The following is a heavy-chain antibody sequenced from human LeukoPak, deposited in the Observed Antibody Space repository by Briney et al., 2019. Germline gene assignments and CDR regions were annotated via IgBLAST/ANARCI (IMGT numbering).Heavy chain of an antibody. J-gene: IGHJ4*02. V-gene: IGHV4-38-2*02. CDR1: GYSIRSGYQ. Sequence: SETLSLTCTVSGYSIRSGYQWAWIRQPPGKGLEWIGSIYQSGSTYDNPSLKSRVTMSVDTSKNQFSLKMRPVTAADTAIYYCARSEINDYNRYWGQGILVTVSS. D-gene: IGHD3-16*01. CDR2: IYQSGST. CDR3: ARSEINDYNRY.